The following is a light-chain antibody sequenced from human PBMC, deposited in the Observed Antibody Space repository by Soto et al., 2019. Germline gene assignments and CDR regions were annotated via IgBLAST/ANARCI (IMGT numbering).Light chain of an antibody. CDR1: QRISNK. Sequence: EIVLTQSPATLSVSPGERATLSCRASQRISNKLAWYQQKPGQAPRLLIYDSNTRATGIPARFSGSGSGTDFTLTISSLQSEDFVVYYCQQYNNWPPAYTFGQGTKLYFK. CDR3: QQYNNWPPAYT. V-gene: IGKV3D-15*01. J-gene: IGKJ2*01. CDR2: DSN.